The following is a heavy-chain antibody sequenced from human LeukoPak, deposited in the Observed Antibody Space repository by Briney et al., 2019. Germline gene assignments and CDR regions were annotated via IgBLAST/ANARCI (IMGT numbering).Heavy chain of an antibody. J-gene: IGHJ4*02. V-gene: IGHV4-31*03. CDR2: IYYSGST. Sequence: PSQTLSLTCTVSGGSISSGGYYWSWIRQHPGKGLEWIGYIYYSGSTYYNPSLKSRVTMSVGTPKNQFSLKLSSVTAADTAVYYCARDCSGGSCLSGFDYWGQGTLVTVSS. CDR3: ARDCSGGSCLSGFDY. D-gene: IGHD2-15*01. CDR1: GGSISSGGYY.